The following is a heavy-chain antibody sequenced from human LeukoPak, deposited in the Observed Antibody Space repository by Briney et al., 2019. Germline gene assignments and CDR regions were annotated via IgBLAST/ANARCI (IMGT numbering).Heavy chain of an antibody. CDR3: VRGRYGSGRLDYFDY. Sequence: SETLSLTCAVSGGSISSGVHFWTWIRQAPGKGLEWIGYIYYSGSTYYNPSLKSRVTISLGTSKSQFSLRLSSMTAADTAVYYCVRGRYGSGRLDYFDYWDQGTLVTVSS. D-gene: IGHD3-10*01. J-gene: IGHJ4*02. V-gene: IGHV4-30-4*01. CDR1: GGSISSGVHF. CDR2: IYYSGST.